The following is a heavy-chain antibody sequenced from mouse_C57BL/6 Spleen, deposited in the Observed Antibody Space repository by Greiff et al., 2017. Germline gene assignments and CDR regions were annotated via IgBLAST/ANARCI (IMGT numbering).Heavy chain of an antibody. D-gene: IGHD2-5*01. J-gene: IGHJ4*01. CDR1: GYTFTSYW. CDR3: ARSSYYSKYAMDY. Sequence: VQLQQPGTELVKPGASVKLSCKASGYTFTSYWMHWVKQRPGQGLEWIGNINPSNGGTNYNEKFKSKATLTVDKSSSTAYMQLSSLTSEDSAVYYGARSSYYSKYAMDYWGQGTSVTVSS. V-gene: IGHV1-53*01. CDR2: INPSNGGT.